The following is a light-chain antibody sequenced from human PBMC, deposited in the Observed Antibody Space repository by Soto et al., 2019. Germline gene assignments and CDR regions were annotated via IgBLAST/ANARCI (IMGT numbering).Light chain of an antibody. CDR3: QQYKTHSKT. Sequence: EIVLTQSPATLSLSPGERATLSCRASQSVSSYLAWYQQKPGQAPRLLIYDASNRATGIPARFSGSGSETEFTLTISSLQPDDFATYYCQQYKTHSKTFGQRPNVDIK. V-gene: IGKV3-11*01. CDR1: QSVSSY. J-gene: IGKJ1*01. CDR2: DAS.